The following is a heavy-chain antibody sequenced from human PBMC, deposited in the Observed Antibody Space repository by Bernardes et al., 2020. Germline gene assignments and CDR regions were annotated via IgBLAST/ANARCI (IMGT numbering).Heavy chain of an antibody. CDR2: ISHSGST. CDR3: ARTNGDDYYSCMDV. Sequence: SETLSLTCTVSGGSISSYYWSWIRQPPGQGLEWIGYISHSGSTNYNSSPKSRGTITVDTSKNQFPLKLSSVTAADTAVYYCARTNGDDYYSCMDVWAKGTSFTVSS. CDR1: GGSISSYY. D-gene: IGHD4-17*01. J-gene: IGHJ6*03. V-gene: IGHV4-59*01.